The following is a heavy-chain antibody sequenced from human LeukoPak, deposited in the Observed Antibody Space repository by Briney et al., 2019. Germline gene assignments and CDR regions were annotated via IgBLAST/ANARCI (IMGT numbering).Heavy chain of an antibody. CDR1: GFTVSSNY. V-gene: IGHV3-23*01. D-gene: IGHD1-26*01. Sequence: GGSLRLSCAASGFTVSSNYMSWVRQAPGKGLEWVSAISGSGGSTYYADSVKGRFTISRDNSKNTLYLQMNSLRAEDTAVYYCATWYSGSYYPFDYWGQGTLVTVSS. CDR2: ISGSGGST. J-gene: IGHJ4*02. CDR3: ATWYSGSYYPFDY.